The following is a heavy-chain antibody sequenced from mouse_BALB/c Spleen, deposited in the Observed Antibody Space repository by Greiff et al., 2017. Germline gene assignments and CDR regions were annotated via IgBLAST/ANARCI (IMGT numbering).Heavy chain of an antibody. Sequence: DVKLVESGGGLVKPGGSLKLSCAASGFAFSSYDMSWVRQTPEKRLEWVAYISSGGGSTYYPDTVKGRFTISRDNAKNTLYLQMSSLKSEDTAMYYCARPPDGPKGMDYWGQGTSVTVSS. V-gene: IGHV5-12-1*01. D-gene: IGHD2-3*01. CDR3: ARPPDGPKGMDY. CDR1: GFAFSSYD. CDR2: ISSGGGST. J-gene: IGHJ4*01.